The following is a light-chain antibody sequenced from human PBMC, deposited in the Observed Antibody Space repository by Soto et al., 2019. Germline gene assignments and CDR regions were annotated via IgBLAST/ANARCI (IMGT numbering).Light chain of an antibody. CDR2: GAS. CDR3: HQFVSPFT. J-gene: IGKJ3*01. CDR1: QSVSSSY. V-gene: IGKV3-20*01. Sequence: EIVLTQSPGPLSLSPGERATLSCRASQSVSSSYLAWYQNKPGQAPRLLIYGASTRATGIPDRFSGSGSGNDFTLTSSRLEPEDFAVYFCHQFVSPFTFCPWTKVDLK.